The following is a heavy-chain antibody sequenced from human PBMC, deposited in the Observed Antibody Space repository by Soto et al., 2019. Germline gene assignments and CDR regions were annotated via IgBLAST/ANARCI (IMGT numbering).Heavy chain of an antibody. CDR1: GFTFGDYA. CDR2: IRSKAYGGTT. CDR3: TRGRQGDYYYYMDV. V-gene: IGHV3-49*03. Sequence: PGGSLRLSCTASGFTFGDYAMSWFRQAPGKGLEWVGFIRSKAYGGTTEYAASVKGRFTISRDDSKSIAYLQMNSLKTEDTAVYYCTRGRQGDYYYYMDVWGKGTTVTVSS. J-gene: IGHJ6*03.